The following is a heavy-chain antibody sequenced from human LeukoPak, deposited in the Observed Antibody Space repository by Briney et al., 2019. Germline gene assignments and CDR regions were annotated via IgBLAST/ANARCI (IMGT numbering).Heavy chain of an antibody. D-gene: IGHD2-8*01. CDR1: GGSISNTNW. V-gene: IGHV4-4*02. CDR3: SRENGAFSPFGY. CDR2: ISPTGLT. J-gene: IGHJ4*02. Sequence: SETLSLTCGVSGGSISNTNWWSWVRQPPGQGLEWIGEISPTGLTHYNPSLESRVTVSLDKSKNQLSLNLTSVTAADTAVYYCSRENGAFSPFGYWGQGTLVTVLS.